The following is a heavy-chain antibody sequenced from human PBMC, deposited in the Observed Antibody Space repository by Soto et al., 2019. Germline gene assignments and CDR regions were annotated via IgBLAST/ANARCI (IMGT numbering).Heavy chain of an antibody. Sequence: QITLEESGPTLVKPTQTLTLTCTFSGFSLNARAVGVGWIRQPPGKALEWLAFTYWDDDNHYSPSLKSRLTITKDTSKNQVVLKMTNTDPADTATYYCAHGSGWLFDYWGQGTQVTVSS. CDR1: GFSLNARAVG. CDR3: AHGSGWLFDY. D-gene: IGHD6-19*01. V-gene: IGHV2-5*02. J-gene: IGHJ4*02. CDR2: TYWDDDN.